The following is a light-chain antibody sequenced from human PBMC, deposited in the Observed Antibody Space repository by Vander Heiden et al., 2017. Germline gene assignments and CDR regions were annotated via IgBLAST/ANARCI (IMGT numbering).Light chain of an antibody. CDR2: DVS. CDR1: SSDVGGYNY. CDR3: CSYAGSYTFA. J-gene: IGLJ2*01. Sequence: QSALTQPRSVSGSPGQSVTISCTGTSSDVGGYNYVSWYQQHPGKAPKRMIYDVSKRPSGVPDRFSGSKSGNTASLTISGLQAEDEADYYCCSYAGSYTFAFGGGTKLTVL. V-gene: IGLV2-11*01.